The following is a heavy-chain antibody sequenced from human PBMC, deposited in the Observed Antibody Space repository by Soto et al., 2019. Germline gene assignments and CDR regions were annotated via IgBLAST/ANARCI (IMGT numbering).Heavy chain of an antibody. CDR1: GFTFSTYW. J-gene: IGHJ4*02. CDR2: IKYDGSEK. V-gene: IGHV3-7*01. Sequence: SLRLSCEASGFTFSTYWMHWVRQAPGKGLEWVANIKYDGSEKYYVDSVKGRFTISRDNAKNSLYLQMNSLRAEDTAVYYCARATTVDYWGQGTLVTVSS. D-gene: IGHD1-1*01. CDR3: ARATTVDY.